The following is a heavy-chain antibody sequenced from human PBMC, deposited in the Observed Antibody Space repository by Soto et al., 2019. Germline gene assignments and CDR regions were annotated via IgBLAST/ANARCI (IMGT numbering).Heavy chain of an antibody. CDR1: GFTLDTYG. Sequence: QEQLVESGGGTVQPGGSLRLSCAVSGFTLDTYGMHWVRQAAGQGLEWVAVSWHDGRHLDYADSVRGRFTVFRDDSKNTLFLERNGLRGDDSAVYYCARDWGACTPGECYSHGFDLWGQGTLVTVSS. D-gene: IGHD2-21*01. CDR3: ARDWGACTPGECYSHGFDL. V-gene: IGHV3-33*01. J-gene: IGHJ3*01. CDR2: SWHDGRHL.